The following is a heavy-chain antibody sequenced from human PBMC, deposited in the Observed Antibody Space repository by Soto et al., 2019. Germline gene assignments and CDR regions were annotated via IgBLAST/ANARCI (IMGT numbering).Heavy chain of an antibody. Sequence: VQLVESGGGVVQPGGSLRLSCAASGFTFRSYGMHWVRQAPGKGLEWVAVIYYDGINKYYADSVKGRFTISRDISKSTLFLQMNSLRAEDTALYYCAGDLEELDVWGQGTTVTVSS. CDR1: GFTFRSYG. CDR2: IYYDGINK. D-gene: IGHD3-16*01. J-gene: IGHJ6*02. CDR3: AGDLEELDV. V-gene: IGHV3-33*01.